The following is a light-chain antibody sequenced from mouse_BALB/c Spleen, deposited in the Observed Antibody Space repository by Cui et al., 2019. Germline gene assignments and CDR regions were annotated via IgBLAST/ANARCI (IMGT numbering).Light chain of an antibody. CDR3: QPLYSTPYT. V-gene: IGKV12-98*01. CDR2: AAT. J-gene: IGKJ2*01. Sequence: DIQMTQSPASQSASLGESVTITCLASQTIGTWLAWYQQKPGKSPQLLIYAATSLADGVPSRFSGSGSGTKFSFNLSSLQAEDFVSYYCQPLYSTPYTFGGGTKLEIK. CDR1: QTIGTW.